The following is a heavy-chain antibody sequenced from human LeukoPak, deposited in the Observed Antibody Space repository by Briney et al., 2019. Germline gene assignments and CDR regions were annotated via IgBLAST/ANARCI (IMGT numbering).Heavy chain of an antibody. Sequence: PGGSLKLSCAASGFTFSSYAMSWVRQAPGKGLEGVSTITMNSGVSNYYADCGKGRFILSRDNSKNPLYVQMNSLRAEDTAVYYCAVTGQFDYWGQGTLVTVSS. CDR2: ITMNSGVSN. CDR3: AVTGQFDY. V-gene: IGHV3-23*01. J-gene: IGHJ4*02. CDR1: GFTFSSYA.